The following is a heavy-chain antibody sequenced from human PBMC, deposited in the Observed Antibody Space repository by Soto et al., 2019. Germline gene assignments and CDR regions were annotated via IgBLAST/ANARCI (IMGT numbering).Heavy chain of an antibody. CDR2: ISGSGGST. Sequence: EVQLLESGGGLVQPGWSLRLSCAASGFTFSSYAMSWVRQAPGKGLEWVSAISGSGGSTYYADSVKARFTTSRDNSENTLYLQMNSLRAEDTAVYYCAKADYGDYLSWFDYWGQGTLVTVSS. V-gene: IGHV3-23*01. CDR1: GFTFSSYA. D-gene: IGHD4-17*01. J-gene: IGHJ4*02. CDR3: AKADYGDYLSWFDY.